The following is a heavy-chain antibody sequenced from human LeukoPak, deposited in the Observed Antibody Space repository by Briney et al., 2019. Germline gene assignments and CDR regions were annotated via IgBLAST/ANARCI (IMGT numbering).Heavy chain of an antibody. CDR1: GFTFSSYG. CDR2: TWYDGSNK. V-gene: IGHV3-33*08. J-gene: IGHJ6*02. D-gene: IGHD2-2*01. Sequence: PGGSLRLSCAASGFTFSSYGMHWVRQAPGKGLEWVAATWYDGSNKYYADSVKGRFTISRDNSKNTLYLQMNRLRAEDTAVYFCARGGHCSTTSCSNYNGMDVWGQGTTLTVSS. CDR3: ARGGHCSTTSCSNYNGMDV.